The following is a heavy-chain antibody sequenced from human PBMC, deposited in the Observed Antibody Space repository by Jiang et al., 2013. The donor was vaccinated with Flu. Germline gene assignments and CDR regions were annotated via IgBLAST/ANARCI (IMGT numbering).Heavy chain of an antibody. CDR1: GGSFSGYY. CDR2: INHSGST. Sequence: LLKPSETLSLTCAVYGGSFSGYYWSWIRQPPGKGLEWIGEINHSGSTNYNPSLKSRVTISVDTSKNQFSLKLSSVTAADTAVYYCARVFLTMVRGGRGRSYNWFDPWGQGTLVTVSS. V-gene: IGHV4-34*01. J-gene: IGHJ5*02. CDR3: ARVFLTMVRGGRGRSYNWFDP. D-gene: IGHD3-10*01.